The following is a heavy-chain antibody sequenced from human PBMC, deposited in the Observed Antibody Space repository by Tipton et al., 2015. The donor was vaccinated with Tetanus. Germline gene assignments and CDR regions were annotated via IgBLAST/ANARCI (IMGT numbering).Heavy chain of an antibody. J-gene: IGHJ5*02. D-gene: IGHD1-1*01. CDR3: ATTADNWFDP. Sequence: TLSLTCTVSGGSMSNNYWSWIRQPPGKGLEWIAYIFHSGSTNYSPSLKSRVAISMDTSKNQISLKLSSVTAADTAVYYCATTADNWFDPWGQGTLVTVSS. CDR2: IFHSGST. V-gene: IGHV4-59*12. CDR1: GGSMSNNY.